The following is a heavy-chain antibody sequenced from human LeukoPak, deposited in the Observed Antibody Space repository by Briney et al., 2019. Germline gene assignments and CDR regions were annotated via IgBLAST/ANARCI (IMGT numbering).Heavy chain of an antibody. D-gene: IGHD3-16*02. Sequence: SETLSLTCAVSGGSISSGGYSWGWIRQPPGKGLEWIGYIYHSGSTYYNPSLKSRVTISVDTSKNQFSLKLSSVTAADSAVYYCARDNGAFGGVVALGGMDVWGQGTTVTVSS. CDR3: ARDNGAFGGVVALGGMDV. J-gene: IGHJ6*02. CDR2: IYHSGST. CDR1: GGSISSGGYS. V-gene: IGHV4-30-2*01.